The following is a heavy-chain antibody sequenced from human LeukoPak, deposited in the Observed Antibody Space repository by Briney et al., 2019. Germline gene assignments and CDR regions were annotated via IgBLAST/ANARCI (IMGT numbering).Heavy chain of an antibody. Sequence: GGSLRLSCAASGFTFSSYAMSWVRQAPGKGLEWVSVIYSGGSTYYADSVKGRFTISRDNSKNTLYLQMSSLRAEDTAVYYCAQLLDDNPIRWYFGLWGRGTLVTVSS. CDR3: AQLLDDNPIRWYFGL. CDR1: GFTFSSYA. CDR2: IYSGGST. J-gene: IGHJ2*01. D-gene: IGHD1-14*01. V-gene: IGHV3-23*03.